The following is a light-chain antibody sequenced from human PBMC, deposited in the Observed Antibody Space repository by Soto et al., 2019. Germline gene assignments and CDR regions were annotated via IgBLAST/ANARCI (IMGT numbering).Light chain of an antibody. CDR1: SSDVGGYNY. J-gene: IGLJ1*01. V-gene: IGLV2-14*03. CDR3: RSYTTSNTRQIV. CDR2: DVN. Sequence: SALTQPASVSGSPGQSITISCTGTSSDVGGYNYVSWYQHHPGKAPKLMIYDVNFRPAGVSNRFSGSKSGNTASLTISGLQPEDEADYYCRSYTTSNTRQIVFGTGTKVTVL.